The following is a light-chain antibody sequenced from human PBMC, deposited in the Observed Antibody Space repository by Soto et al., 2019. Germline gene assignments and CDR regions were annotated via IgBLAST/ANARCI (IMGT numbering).Light chain of an antibody. CDR2: DAS. Sequence: EIVLTQSPATLSLSPGERATLSCRASQSVSSYLAWYQQKPGQAPRLLIYDASNRATGIPARFSGSGSGTDFTLTISSLEPEEFSVYYCQQRSNWRLTFGQGTKVEIK. J-gene: IGKJ1*01. CDR1: QSVSSY. V-gene: IGKV3-11*01. CDR3: QQRSNWRLT.